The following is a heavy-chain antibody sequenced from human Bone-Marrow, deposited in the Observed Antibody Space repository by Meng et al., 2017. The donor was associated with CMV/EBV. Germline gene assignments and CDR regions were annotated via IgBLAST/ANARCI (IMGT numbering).Heavy chain of an antibody. Sequence: GGSLRLSCAASGFTVSSNYMGWVRQAPGKGLEWVALLYSGGSMYYADSVKGRFTLSRDNSKNTLYLQMTSLTPEDTALYYCARRREYCTTGACQTCFDQWGQGTRVTGSS. D-gene: IGHD2/OR15-2a*01. CDR3: ARRREYCTTGACQTCFDQ. CDR1: GFTVSSNY. CDR2: LYSGGSM. J-gene: IGHJ4*02. V-gene: IGHV3-66*02.